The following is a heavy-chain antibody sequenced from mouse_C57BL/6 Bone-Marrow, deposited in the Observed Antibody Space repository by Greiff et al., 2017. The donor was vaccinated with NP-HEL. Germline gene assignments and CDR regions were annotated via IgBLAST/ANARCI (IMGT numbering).Heavy chain of an antibody. CDR1: GFTFSDYS. J-gene: IGHJ4*01. D-gene: IGHD2-4*01. CDR2: INYDGSST. Sequence: EVQLVESEGGLVQPGSSMKLSYTASGFTFSDYSMAWVRQVPEKGLEWVANINYDGSSTYYLDSLKSRFIISRDNAKNILYLQMSSLKSEDIATYYCAREGGLRRRTYAMDYWGQGTSVTVSS. V-gene: IGHV5-16*01. CDR3: AREGGLRRRTYAMDY.